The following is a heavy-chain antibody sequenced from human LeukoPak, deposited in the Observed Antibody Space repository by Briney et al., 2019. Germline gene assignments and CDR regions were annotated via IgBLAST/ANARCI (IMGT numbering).Heavy chain of an antibody. CDR3: ARGRSVAPLDY. V-gene: IGHV4-34*01. CDR2: INHSGST. Sequence: SETLSLTCAVYGGSFSGYYWSWIRQPPGKGLEWIGEINHSGSTNYNPSLKSRVTISVDTSKNQFSLKLSSVTAADTAVYYCARGRSVAPLDYGGQGTLVTVSS. D-gene: IGHD3-10*01. CDR1: GGSFSGYY. J-gene: IGHJ4*02.